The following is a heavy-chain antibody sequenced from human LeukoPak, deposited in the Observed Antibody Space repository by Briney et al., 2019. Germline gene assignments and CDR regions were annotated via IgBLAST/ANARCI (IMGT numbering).Heavy chain of an antibody. CDR1: GFTFSDYY. V-gene: IGHV3-11*04. CDR3: AELGITMIGGV. CDR2: ISSDGRSI. J-gene: IGHJ6*04. Sequence: GGSLRLSCAASGFTFSDYYMSWIRQVPGTGLEWVSYISSDGRSIYYTDSVKGRFTISRDNAKNSLYLQMNSLRAEDTAVYYCAELGITMIGGVWGKGTTVTISS. D-gene: IGHD3-10*02.